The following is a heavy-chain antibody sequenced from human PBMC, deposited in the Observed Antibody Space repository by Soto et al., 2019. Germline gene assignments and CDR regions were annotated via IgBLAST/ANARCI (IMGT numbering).Heavy chain of an antibody. CDR3: ERGYSSDYYYSGMDV. D-gene: IGHD6-25*01. J-gene: IGHJ6*02. CDR1: GVAISSGGYY. CDR2: IYHSGST. Sequence: TLSLAGPVSGVAISSGGYYWSWIREHPGKGLEWIGYIYHSGSTDYNPSLKSRVTISVDTSKNQFSLNLSSVTAADTAAYYCERGYSSDYYYSGMDVWGQGTKVTVYS. V-gene: IGHV4-31*03.